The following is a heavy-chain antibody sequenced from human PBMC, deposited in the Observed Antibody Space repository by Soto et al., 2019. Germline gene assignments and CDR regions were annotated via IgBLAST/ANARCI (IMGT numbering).Heavy chain of an antibody. CDR2: IIPILGIA. V-gene: IGHV1-69*02. CDR3: ARTNPHSGYDLVPHAYYYYYMAV. D-gene: IGHD5-12*01. J-gene: IGHJ6*03. Sequence: SVKVSCKASGGTFSSYTISWVRQAPGQGLEWMGRIIPILGIANYAQKFQGRVTITADKSTSTAYMELSSLRSEDTAVYYCARTNPHSGYDLVPHAYYYYYMAVWGKGTTVTVSS. CDR1: GGTFSSYT.